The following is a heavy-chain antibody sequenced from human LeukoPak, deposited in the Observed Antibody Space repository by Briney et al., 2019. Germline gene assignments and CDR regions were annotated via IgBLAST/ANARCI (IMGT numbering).Heavy chain of an antibody. Sequence: SETLSLTCTVFGGSMSAYHWGWIRQPPGKGLEWTGYVYYSGSTNYNPSLKSRVTISVDTSKNQFSLKLSSVTAADTAIYYCARAVSGRFDYWGQGTLVTVSS. CDR2: VYYSGST. CDR1: GGSMSAYH. V-gene: IGHV4-59*08. D-gene: IGHD6-19*01. J-gene: IGHJ4*02. CDR3: ARAVSGRFDY.